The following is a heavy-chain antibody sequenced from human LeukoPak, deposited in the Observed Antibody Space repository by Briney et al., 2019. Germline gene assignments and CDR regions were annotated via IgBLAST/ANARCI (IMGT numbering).Heavy chain of an antibody. CDR3: ARDLDMATIPDY. CDR2: INPNSGGT. Sequence: GASVKVSCKASGYTFTGYYMHWVRQAPGQGLEWMGWINPNSGGTNYAQKFQGRVTTTRDTSISTAYMELSRLRSDDTAVYYCARDLDMATIPDYWGQGTLVTVSS. CDR1: GYTFTGYY. V-gene: IGHV1-2*02. J-gene: IGHJ4*02. D-gene: IGHD5-24*01.